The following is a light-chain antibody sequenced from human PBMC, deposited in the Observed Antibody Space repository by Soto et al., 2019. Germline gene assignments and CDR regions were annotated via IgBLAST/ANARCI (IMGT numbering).Light chain of an antibody. CDR1: QSVLYSSNNKNC. CDR3: QQYYSTPIT. Sequence: DIVMTQSPDSLAVSLGERATINCKSSQSVLYSSNNKNCLAWFQKKPGQPPKLLIFWASTREFGVPDRFSGSGSGTDFTLTISSLQPEDVEVYYCQQYYSTPITFGQGTRLEIK. V-gene: IGKV4-1*01. CDR2: WAS. J-gene: IGKJ5*01.